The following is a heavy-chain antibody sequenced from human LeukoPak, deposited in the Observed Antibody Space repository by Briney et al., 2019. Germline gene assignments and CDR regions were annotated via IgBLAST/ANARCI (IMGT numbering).Heavy chain of an antibody. V-gene: IGHV3-11*01. CDR1: GFTFRDHD. CDR3: TRAPDYGDPE. CDR2: ITGSGRST. Sequence: GGALRLSCTASGFTFRDHDMASMRQATGKGRDTISYITGSGRSTDYPEAVKRRFIISRDNAKNSLFLQMSSLRVEDTAVYYCTRAPDYGDPEWGQGTLVTVSS. J-gene: IGHJ4*02. D-gene: IGHD4-17*01.